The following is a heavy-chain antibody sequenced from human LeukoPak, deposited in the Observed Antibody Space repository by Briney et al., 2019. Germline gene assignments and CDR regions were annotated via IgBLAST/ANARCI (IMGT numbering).Heavy chain of an antibody. J-gene: IGHJ3*02. CDR3: AREVGGSAFDI. D-gene: IGHD3-16*01. V-gene: IGHV3-53*04. CDR2: IYSGGST. Sequence: ETLSLTCAVSGDSINNNHWWTWVRQPPGKGLEWVSIIYSGGSTYYADSVKGRFTISRHNSKNTLYLQMNGLRAEDTAVYYCAREVGGSAFDIWGQGTMVTVSS. CDR1: GDSINNNH.